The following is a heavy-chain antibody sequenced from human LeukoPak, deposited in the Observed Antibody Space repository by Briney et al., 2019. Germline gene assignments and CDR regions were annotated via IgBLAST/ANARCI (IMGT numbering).Heavy chain of an antibody. CDR3: AKLTYYYDSSGSRRDY. V-gene: IGHV3-23*01. J-gene: IGHJ4*02. D-gene: IGHD3-22*01. CDR1: GFTFSSYA. CDR2: ISGSGGST. Sequence: HPGGSLRLSCAASGFTFSSYAMSWVRQAPGKGLEWVSAISGSGGSTYYADSVKGRFTISRDNSKNTLYLQMNSLRAEDTAVYYCAKLTYYYDSSGSRRDYWGQGTLVTVSS.